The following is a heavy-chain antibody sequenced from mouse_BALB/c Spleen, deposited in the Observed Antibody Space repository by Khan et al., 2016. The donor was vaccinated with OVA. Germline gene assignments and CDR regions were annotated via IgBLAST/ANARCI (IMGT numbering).Heavy chain of an antibody. CDR2: ISYDGSN. Sequence: EVQLVESGPGLVKPSQSLSLTCSVTGYSITSGYRWNWIRPFPGNKLVWMGYISYDGSNNYNPSLKNRISITRDTSKNQFFLKLNSVTTEDTSTYYCTRGGAVVPYWYFDVWGAGTTVTVSS. CDR1: GYSITSGYR. CDR3: TRGGAVVPYWYFDV. J-gene: IGHJ1*01. D-gene: IGHD1-1*01. V-gene: IGHV3-6*02.